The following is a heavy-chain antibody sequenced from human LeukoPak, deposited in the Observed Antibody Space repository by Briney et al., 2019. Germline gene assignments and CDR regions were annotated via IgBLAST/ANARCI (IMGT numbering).Heavy chain of an antibody. CDR3: AKDRGAAAGSLPPDDY. Sequence: PGGSLRLSCAASGFTFSSYAMSWVRQAPEKGLEWVSAISGSGGSTYYADSVKGWFTISRDNSKNTLYLQMNSLRAEDTAVYYCAKDRGAAAGSLPPDDYWGQGTLVTVSS. V-gene: IGHV3-23*01. CDR1: GFTFSSYA. CDR2: ISGSGGST. J-gene: IGHJ4*02. D-gene: IGHD6-13*01.